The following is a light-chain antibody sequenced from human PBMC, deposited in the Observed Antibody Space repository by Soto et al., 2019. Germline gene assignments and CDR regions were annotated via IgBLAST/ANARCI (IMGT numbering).Light chain of an antibody. J-gene: IGKJ1*01. CDR1: QSVSSNY. Sequence: EIVLTQSPGTLSLSPGGRATLSCRASQSVSSNYLAWYQQKPGQAPRLLIYTASGRATGIPDRFSGSGSGTDFTLTISRVEPEDVAVYYCQQYGTSPWTFGQGTKVEIK. CDR2: TAS. V-gene: IGKV3-20*01. CDR3: QQYGTSPWT.